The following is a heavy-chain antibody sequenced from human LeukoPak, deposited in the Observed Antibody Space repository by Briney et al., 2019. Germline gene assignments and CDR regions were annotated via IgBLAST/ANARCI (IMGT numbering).Heavy chain of an antibody. CDR1: GLTFSTYW. V-gene: IGHV3-7*01. J-gene: IGHJ4*02. CDR2: INQDGSLT. Sequence: GGSLRLSCAPSGLTFSTYWMNWVRQAPGKGLEWVANINQDGSLTYYMDSVKGRFTISRDNAKNSLYLQMNSLRGEDTAVYYCASGYAGGWSSFHYWGQGTLVTVSA. D-gene: IGHD6-19*01. CDR3: ASGYAGGWSSFHY.